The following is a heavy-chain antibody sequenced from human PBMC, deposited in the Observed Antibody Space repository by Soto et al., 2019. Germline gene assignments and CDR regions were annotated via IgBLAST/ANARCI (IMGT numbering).Heavy chain of an antibody. V-gene: IGHV1-46*01. D-gene: IGHD2-21*02. CDR3: ARGGHIVVVTVAVDY. Sequence: QVQLMQSGAEVKKPGASVKVSCKASGDTFTDYYIHWVRQAPGQGLEGMGTVNPSGGHTTYAQHFLGRVTMTRDTSTSTLYMELNSLRSEETAVYYCARGGHIVVVTVAVDYWGQGTIVTVSS. J-gene: IGHJ4*02. CDR1: GDTFTDYY. CDR2: VNPSGGHT.